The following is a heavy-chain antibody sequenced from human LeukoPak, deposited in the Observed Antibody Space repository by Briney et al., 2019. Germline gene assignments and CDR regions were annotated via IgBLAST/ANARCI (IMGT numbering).Heavy chain of an antibody. CDR3: ASRPTIFGVVILTS. CDR2: IYHSGST. D-gene: IGHD3-3*01. J-gene: IGHJ4*02. V-gene: IGHV4-30-2*01. CDR1: GDSIHSTGYY. Sequence: SETLSLTCSVSGDSIHSTGYYWSWIRQPPGKGLEWIGYIYHSGSTQYNPSLRGRVTISIDKSKNQFSLKLNSVTVADTAVYYCASRPTIFGVVILTSWGQGTLVTVSS.